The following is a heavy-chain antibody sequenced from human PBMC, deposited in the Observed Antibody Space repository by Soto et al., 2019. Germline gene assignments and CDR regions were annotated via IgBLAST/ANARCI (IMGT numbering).Heavy chain of an antibody. V-gene: IGHV4-34*01. D-gene: IGHD3-3*01. CDR3: ARGHYDFWSGYSTSYYYYGLDV. CDR1: GGSFSGFY. Sequence: SEPLSLTCAVSGGSFSGFYWNWVRQSPAKGLEWIGEINDSGRTNYNPSLTSRVTISADTAKNQFSLIMTSVTAADTAVYFCARGHYDFWSGYSTSYYYYGLDVWGPGTTVTVSS. J-gene: IGHJ6*02. CDR2: INDSGRT.